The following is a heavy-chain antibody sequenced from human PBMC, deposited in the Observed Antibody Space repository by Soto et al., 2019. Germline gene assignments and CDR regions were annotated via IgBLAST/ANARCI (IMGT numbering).Heavy chain of an antibody. CDR1: GGSISSYY. CDR3: ARNYGHAFDI. CDR2: IYYSGST. D-gene: IGHD1-7*01. V-gene: IGHV4-59*01. Sequence: SETLSLTCTVSGGSISSYYWSWIRQPPGKGLEWIGYIYYSGSTNYNPSPKSRVTISVDTSKNQFSLKLSSVTAADTAVYYCARNYGHAFDIWGQGTMVT. J-gene: IGHJ3*02.